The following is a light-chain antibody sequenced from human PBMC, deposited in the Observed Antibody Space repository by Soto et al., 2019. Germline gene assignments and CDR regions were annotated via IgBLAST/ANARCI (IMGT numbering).Light chain of an antibody. CDR2: GAS. V-gene: IGKV3D-15*01. J-gene: IGKJ1*01. CDR3: QQYNNWPRT. Sequence: EMVITQSPATLSVSPGEGATLSCRASQSVSSSYLAWYQQKPGQAPRLLIYGASSRATGIPARFSGSGSGTEFTLTINSLQSEDFAVYYCQQYNNWPRTFGQGTKVDI. CDR1: QSVSSSY.